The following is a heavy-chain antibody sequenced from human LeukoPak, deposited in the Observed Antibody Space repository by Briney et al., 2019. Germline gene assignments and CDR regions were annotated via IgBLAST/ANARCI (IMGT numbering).Heavy chain of an antibody. Sequence: ASVKVSCKVSGYTLTELSMHWVRQAPGKGLEWMGGFDPEDGETIYAQKFQGRVTMTEDTSTDTAYMELSSLRSEDTAVYYCATGITIFGVVIDAFDIWGQGTMVTVSS. D-gene: IGHD3-3*01. V-gene: IGHV1-24*01. CDR3: ATGITIFGVVIDAFDI. J-gene: IGHJ3*02. CDR2: FDPEDGET. CDR1: GYTLTELS.